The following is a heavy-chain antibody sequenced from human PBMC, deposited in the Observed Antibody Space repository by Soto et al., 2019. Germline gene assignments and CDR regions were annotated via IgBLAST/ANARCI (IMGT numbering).Heavy chain of an antibody. CDR2: ISAYNGNT. CDR3: ARDGRYDFWSKGYYYYGMDV. CDR1: GYTFTSYG. Sequence: ASVKVSCKASGYTFTSYGISWVRQAPGQGLEWMGWISAYNGNTNYAQKLQGRVTMTTDTSTSTAYMELRSLRSDDTAVYYCARDGRYDFWSKGYYYYGMDVWGQGTTVTVSS. D-gene: IGHD3-3*01. V-gene: IGHV1-18*01. J-gene: IGHJ6*02.